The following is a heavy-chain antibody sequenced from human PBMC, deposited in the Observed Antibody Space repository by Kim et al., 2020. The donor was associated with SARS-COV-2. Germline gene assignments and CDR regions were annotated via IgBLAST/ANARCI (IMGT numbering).Heavy chain of an antibody. D-gene: IGHD3-22*01. CDR1: GGTFSSYA. V-gene: IGHV1-69*13. Sequence: SVKVSCKASGGTFSSYAISWVRQAPGQGLEWMGGIIPIFGTANYAQKFQGRVTITADESTSTAYMELSSLRSEDTAVYYCARVEYYYDSSGYYSPLDYWGQGTLVPVSS. CDR2: IIPIFGTA. CDR3: ARVEYYYDSSGYYSPLDY. J-gene: IGHJ4*02.